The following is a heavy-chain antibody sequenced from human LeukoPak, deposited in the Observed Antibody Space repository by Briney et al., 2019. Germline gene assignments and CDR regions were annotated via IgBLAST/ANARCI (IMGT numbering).Heavy chain of an antibody. CDR1: GFTFSSYG. D-gene: IGHD2-2*01. CDR3: ARASPIQVVLAAKSHWFDP. Sequence: GGSLRLSCAASGFTFSSYGMHWVRQAPGKGLEWVAVIWYDGSNKYYADSVKGRFTISRDNSKNTLYLQMNSLRAEDTAVYYCARASPIQVVLAAKSHWFDPWGRGTLVTVSS. V-gene: IGHV3-33*01. CDR2: IWYDGSNK. J-gene: IGHJ5*02.